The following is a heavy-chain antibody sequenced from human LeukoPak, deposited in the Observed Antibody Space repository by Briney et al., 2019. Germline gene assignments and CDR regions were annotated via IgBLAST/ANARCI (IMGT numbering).Heavy chain of an antibody. CDR3: GRGGYSGYEFDC. J-gene: IGHJ4*02. CDR2: IYPGDSDT. Sequence: GESLNISCRASGNSFSTSWIGWVRQMPGKGLEWMGAIYPGDSDTRYSPSFQGQVTMSADKSISTAYLQWSSLKASDSAMYYCGRGGYSGYEFDCWGQGTLVTVSS. D-gene: IGHD5-12*01. CDR1: GNSFSTSW. V-gene: IGHV5-51*01.